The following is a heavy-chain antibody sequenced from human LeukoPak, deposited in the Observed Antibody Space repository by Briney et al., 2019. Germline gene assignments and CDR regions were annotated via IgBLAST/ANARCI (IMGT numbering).Heavy chain of an antibody. D-gene: IGHD4-17*01. CDR2: INLNSGGT. CDR1: GYTFTGYY. V-gene: IGHV1-2*02. CDR3: ARDQATVTTPYFDY. Sequence: ASVKVSCKASGYTFTGYYMHWVRQAPGQGLEWMGWINLNSGGTNYAQKFQGRVTATRDTSISTAYMDLSSLRSDDTALYYCARDQATVTTPYFDYWGQGTLVTVSS. J-gene: IGHJ4*02.